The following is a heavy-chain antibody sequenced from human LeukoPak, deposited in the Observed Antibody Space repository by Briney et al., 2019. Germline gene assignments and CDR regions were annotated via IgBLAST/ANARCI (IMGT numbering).Heavy chain of an antibody. CDR1: GFTFSTYR. J-gene: IGHJ3*02. D-gene: IGHD6-13*01. Sequence: AGSLRLSCATSGFTFSTYRMNWVRQAPGKGLEWISYISSSGDTIYYADSVKGRFTISRDNAQNSLYLQMNSLRAEDTALYYCAKVLRWSRRIAAGAFDIWGQGTMVTVSS. CDR3: AKVLRWSRRIAAGAFDI. CDR2: ISSSGDTI. V-gene: IGHV3-48*01.